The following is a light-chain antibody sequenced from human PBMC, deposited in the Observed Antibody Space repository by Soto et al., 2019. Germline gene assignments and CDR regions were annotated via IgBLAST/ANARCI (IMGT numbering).Light chain of an antibody. Sequence: DIQMTQSPSSLSASVGDRVTLTCQASQDIANYLSWYQQKPGKAPKLLIYDATNLQTGVPSRFRGSGSGTHFTFTITSLQTEDIAAYYCQHYYNLPFTFGPGTTVDIK. CDR3: QHYYNLPFT. CDR2: DAT. CDR1: QDIANY. V-gene: IGKV1-33*01. J-gene: IGKJ3*01.